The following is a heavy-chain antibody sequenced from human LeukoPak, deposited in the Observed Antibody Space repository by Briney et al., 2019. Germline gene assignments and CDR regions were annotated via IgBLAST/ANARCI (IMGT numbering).Heavy chain of an antibody. J-gene: IGHJ4*02. CDR3: ARSHHIVTPPDC. CDR1: GFTFSGIG. Sequence: GGSLRLSCAASGFTFSGIGMNGVRQAPGKGWDGFSSISSSSSYIYYADSVKGRFTISRDNAKNSLYLQMNSLRAEDTAVYYCARSHHIVTPPDCWGQGTLVTVSS. V-gene: IGHV3-21*01. CDR2: ISSSSSYI. D-gene: IGHD2/OR15-2a*01.